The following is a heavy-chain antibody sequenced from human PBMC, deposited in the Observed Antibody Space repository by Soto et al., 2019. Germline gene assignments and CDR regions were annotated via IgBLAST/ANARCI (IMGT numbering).Heavy chain of an antibody. CDR1: GGTFSSYA. Sequence: SVKVSCKASGGTFSSYAISWVRQAPGQGLEWMGGIIPIFGTANYAQKFQGRVTITADKSTSTAYMELSSLRSEDTAVYYCARDRYDSSGPRSFDIWGQGTMLTVSS. CDR2: IIPIFGTA. D-gene: IGHD3-22*01. V-gene: IGHV1-69*06. J-gene: IGHJ3*02. CDR3: ARDRYDSSGPRSFDI.